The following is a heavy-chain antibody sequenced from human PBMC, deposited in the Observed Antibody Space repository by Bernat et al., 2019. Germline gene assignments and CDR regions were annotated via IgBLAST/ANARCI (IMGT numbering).Heavy chain of an antibody. CDR1: GESVSTNSAA. V-gene: IGHV6-1*01. CDR3: ARYSTTDGGMDV. J-gene: IGHJ6*02. Sequence: QVQLQQSGPGLVKPSQTLSLTCAISGESVSTNSAAWNWIRQSPSRGLEWLGRTYYRSKWYNDYAVSVKSRITINPDTSKDHFSMQLNSVSPEDTAVYYCARYSTTDGGMDVWGQGTTVTASS. CDR2: TYYRSKWYN. D-gene: IGHD4-11*01.